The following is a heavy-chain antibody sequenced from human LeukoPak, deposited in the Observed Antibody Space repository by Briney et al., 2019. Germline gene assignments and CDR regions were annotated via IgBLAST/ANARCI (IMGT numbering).Heavy chain of an antibody. J-gene: IGHJ4*02. CDR2: ISYDGSNK. Sequence: GGSLRLSCAASGFTFSSYAMHWVRQAPGKGLEWVAVISYDGSNKYYADSVKGRFTISRDNSKNTLYLQMNSLRAEDTAVYYCARDPYDSSFRLDYWAREPLVTVP. V-gene: IGHV3-30*01. D-gene: IGHD3-22*01. CDR3: ARDPYDSSFRLDY. CDR1: GFTFSSYA.